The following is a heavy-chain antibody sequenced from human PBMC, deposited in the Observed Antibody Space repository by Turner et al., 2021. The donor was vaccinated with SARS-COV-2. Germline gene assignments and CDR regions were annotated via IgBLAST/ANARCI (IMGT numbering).Heavy chain of an antibody. CDR1: GYTFTSYD. J-gene: IGHJ6*02. CDR3: ARGLMGWELPQVYYYYSMDV. D-gene: IGHD1-26*01. CDR2: MNPNSGNT. V-gene: IGHV1-8*01. Sequence: QVQLVQSGAEVKKPGASVKVSGKASGYTFTSYDINWVRQATGQGLEWMGWMNPNSGNTYYAQTFQGRVTMTRNTSISTAYMGLSSLRSEDTAVYYWARGLMGWELPQVYYYYSMDVWGQGTTVTVSS.